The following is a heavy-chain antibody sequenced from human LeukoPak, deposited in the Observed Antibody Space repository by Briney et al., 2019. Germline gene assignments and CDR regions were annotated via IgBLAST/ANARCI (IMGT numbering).Heavy chain of an antibody. D-gene: IGHD1-26*01. CDR3: AAELYSGSYGRCCSFAF. Sequence: SVKVSCKASGITFSNSAIQWVRQARGQRLEWIGWIIVGSGRTHYTQNLQERVTITRDMSTNTAYMELSSLRSDDTAVYYCAAELYSGSYGRCCSFAFWGQGTQVTVSS. CDR1: GITFSNSA. J-gene: IGHJ4*02. V-gene: IGHV1-58*02. CDR2: IIVGSGRT.